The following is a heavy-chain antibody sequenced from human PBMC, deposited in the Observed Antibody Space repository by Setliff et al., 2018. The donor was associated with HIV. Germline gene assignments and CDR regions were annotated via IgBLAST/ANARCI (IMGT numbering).Heavy chain of an antibody. V-gene: IGHV4-61*09. J-gene: IGHJ5*02. D-gene: IGHD2-15*01. Sequence: SETLSLTCTVSGGSITSGSDYWSWIRQPAGEGLEWIGHIHVSGTTNYNPSLKSRVTISIDTSKHQFSLKLTSVTAAGTALYYCARGCNGGNCYHGSGWFDPWGQGTLVTVSS. CDR1: GGSITSGSDY. CDR2: IHVSGTT. CDR3: ARGCNGGNCYHGSGWFDP.